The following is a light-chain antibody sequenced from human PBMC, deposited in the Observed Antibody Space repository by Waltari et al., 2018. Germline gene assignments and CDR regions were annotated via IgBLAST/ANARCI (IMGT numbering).Light chain of an antibody. J-gene: IGKJ4*01. CDR1: QSISSW. V-gene: IGKV1-5*03. Sequence: DIQITQSPSTLSASVGDRVTITCRASQSISSWLAWYQQKPGKAPKLLIYKASSLESGVPSRFSGSGSGTEFTLTISSLQPDDFATYYCQQYNSRLTFGGGTKVEIK. CDR2: KAS. CDR3: QQYNSRLT.